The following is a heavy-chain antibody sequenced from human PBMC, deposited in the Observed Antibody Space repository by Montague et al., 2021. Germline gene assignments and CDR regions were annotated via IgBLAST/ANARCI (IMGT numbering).Heavy chain of an antibody. J-gene: IGHJ1*01. Sequence: SETLSLTCAVYGGSLDGYYWTWIRQPPGKGLEWIGDTNHRGISSYNPALKGRVTLSTDTSKNQFSLRVTSVTAADTAVYFCARYLTGGYDEWGRGTLVTVSS. CDR2: TNHRGIS. CDR1: GGSLDGYY. V-gene: IGHV4-34*01. D-gene: IGHD5-12*01. CDR3: ARYLTGGYDE.